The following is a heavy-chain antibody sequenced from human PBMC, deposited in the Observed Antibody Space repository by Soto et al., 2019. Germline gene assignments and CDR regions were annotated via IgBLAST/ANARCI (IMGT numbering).Heavy chain of an antibody. V-gene: IGHV3-74*01. D-gene: IGHD5-12*01. CDR2: INSDGSST. J-gene: IGHJ4*02. CDR3: ASQGWLQHDY. CDR1: GSTFSSSG. Sequence: EVQLVESGGGLVQPGGSLGLSCEPSGSTFSSSGMHWVGQAQGKGLVWVSRINSDGSSTSYADSVKGRFTISRDNAKNTLYLQMNSLRAEDTAVYYCASQGWLQHDYWGQGTLVTVSS.